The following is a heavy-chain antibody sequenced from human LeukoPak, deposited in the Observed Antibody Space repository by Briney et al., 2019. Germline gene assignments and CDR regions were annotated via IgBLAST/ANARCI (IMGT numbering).Heavy chain of an antibody. CDR2: IHYTGST. V-gene: IGHV4-59*12. CDR1: GGSISSYY. D-gene: IGHD3-22*01. J-gene: IGHJ4*02. Sequence: SETLSLNCTVSGGSISSYYWSWIRHSPGKGLEGIGYIHYTGSTNYNPSLKSRVTMSVDTSKYQFSLKLSSVTAADTAVYHCARDTYYYDSSGYYSFDYWGQGTLVTVSS. CDR3: ARDTYYYDSSGYYSFDY.